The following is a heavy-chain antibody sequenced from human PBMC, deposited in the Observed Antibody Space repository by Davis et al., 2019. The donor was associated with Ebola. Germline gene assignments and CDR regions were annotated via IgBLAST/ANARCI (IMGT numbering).Heavy chain of an antibody. CDR1: GDSISSYY. J-gene: IGHJ5*02. V-gene: IGHV4-59*12. D-gene: IGHD4-17*01. CDR3: ARDYGWFDP. CDR2: ISYSGST. Sequence: GSLRLSCNVSGDSISSYYWSWIRQPPGKGLEWIGYISYSGSTNYNPSLKSRVIMSTDRSRNQFSLKLSSVTAADTAVYYCARDYGWFDPWGQGTLVTVSS.